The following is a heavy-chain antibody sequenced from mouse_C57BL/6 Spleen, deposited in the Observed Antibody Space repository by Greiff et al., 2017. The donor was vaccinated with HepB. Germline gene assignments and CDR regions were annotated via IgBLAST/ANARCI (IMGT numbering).Heavy chain of an antibody. D-gene: IGHD2-4*01. Sequence: QVQLQQSGAELVRPGASVTLSCKASGYTFTDYEMHWVKQTPVHGLEWIGAIDPDTGGTAYNQKFKGKAILTADKSSSTAYMELRSLTSEDSAVYYCTRRGYDYDEAWFAYWGQGTLVTVSA. J-gene: IGHJ3*01. V-gene: IGHV1-15*01. CDR1: GYTFTDYE. CDR3: TRRGYDYDEAWFAY. CDR2: IDPDTGGT.